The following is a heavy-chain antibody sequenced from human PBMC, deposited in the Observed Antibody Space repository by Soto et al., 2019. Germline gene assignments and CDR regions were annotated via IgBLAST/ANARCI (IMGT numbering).Heavy chain of an antibody. J-gene: IGHJ3*02. CDR1: GFTFSSYG. CDR2: ISYDGSKK. CDR3: AKLAGDRVLLWFGGYAFDI. Sequence: GGSLRLSCAASGFTFSSYGMHWVRQAPGKGLEWVAVISYDGSKKYYADSVKGRFTISRDNSKNTLYLQMNSLRAEDTAVYYCAKLAGDRVLLWFGGYAFDIWGQGTMVTVSS. V-gene: IGHV3-30*18. D-gene: IGHD3-10*01.